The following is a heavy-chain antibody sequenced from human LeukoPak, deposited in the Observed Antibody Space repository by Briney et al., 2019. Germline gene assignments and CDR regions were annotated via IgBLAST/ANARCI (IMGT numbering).Heavy chain of an antibody. CDR3: ATGGRDGAFQFDS. CDR1: GFTFTNAW. Sequence: GGSLRLSCTASGFTFTNAWMSWVRQAPGKGLEWVARIKSKINGGATHYAAPLKGRFTISRDDSENTLYPQMNGLITEDTAVYYCATGGRDGAFQFDSWGQGTLVTVSS. J-gene: IGHJ4*02. V-gene: IGHV3-15*01. CDR2: IKSKINGGAT. D-gene: IGHD5-24*01.